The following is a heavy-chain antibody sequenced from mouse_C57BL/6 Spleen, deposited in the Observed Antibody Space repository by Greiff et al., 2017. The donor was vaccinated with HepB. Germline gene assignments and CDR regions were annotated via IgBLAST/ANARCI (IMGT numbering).Heavy chain of an antibody. D-gene: IGHD1-1*01. V-gene: IGHV5-4*01. CDR2: ISDGGSYT. Sequence: EVKLVESGGGLVKPGGSLKLSCAASGFTFSSYAMSWVRQTPEKRLEWVATISDGGSYTYYPDNVKGRFTISRDNAKNNLYLQMRQLKAEDTAMYYCARDGYYGSSRYWYCDVWGTGTTVTVSS. J-gene: IGHJ1*03. CDR1: GFTFSSYA. CDR3: ARDGYYGSSRYWYCDV.